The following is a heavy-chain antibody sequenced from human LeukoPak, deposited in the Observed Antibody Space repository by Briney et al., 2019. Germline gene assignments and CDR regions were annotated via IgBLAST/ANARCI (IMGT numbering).Heavy chain of an antibody. D-gene: IGHD5-18*01. CDR3: ARVDTAMALGY. CDR1: GGSISSSSYY. CDR2: IYYSGST. V-gene: IGHV4-39*01. Sequence: SETLSLTCTVSGGSISSSSYYWGWIRQPPGKGLEWIGGIYYSGSTYYNPSLKSRVTISVDTSKNQFSLKLSSVTAADTAVYYCARVDTAMALGYWGQGTLVTVSS. J-gene: IGHJ4*02.